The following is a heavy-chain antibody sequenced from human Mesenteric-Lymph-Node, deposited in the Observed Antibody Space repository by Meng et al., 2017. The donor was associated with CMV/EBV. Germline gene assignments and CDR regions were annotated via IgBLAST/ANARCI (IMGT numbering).Heavy chain of an antibody. D-gene: IGHD1-14*01. CDR2: IYYSGST. CDR3: ARAPYKRQYYYYYYGIDV. Sequence: ESLKISCAASGFTFTNYDMSWVRQAPGKGLEWIGYIYYSGSTNYNPSLRSRVTISIDRSKNEFSLKLNSVTAADTAVYYCARAPYKRQYYYYYYGIDVWGQGTSVTVSS. CDR1: GFTFTNYD. V-gene: IGHV4-59*01. J-gene: IGHJ6*02.